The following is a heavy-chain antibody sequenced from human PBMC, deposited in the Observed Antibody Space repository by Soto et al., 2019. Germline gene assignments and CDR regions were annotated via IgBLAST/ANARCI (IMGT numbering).Heavy chain of an antibody. J-gene: IGHJ4*02. Sequence: SGTLSLTCTVSDGSIISYYWSWIRQPPGKGLEWIGYIYYGGSTNYNPSLKSRVTISVDTSKNQFSLKLRSVTAADTAVYYCARELQAAAGQAFDFWGQGAVVTVSS. CDR2: IYYGGST. CDR1: DGSIISYY. CDR3: ARELQAAAGQAFDF. V-gene: IGHV4-59*01. D-gene: IGHD6-13*01.